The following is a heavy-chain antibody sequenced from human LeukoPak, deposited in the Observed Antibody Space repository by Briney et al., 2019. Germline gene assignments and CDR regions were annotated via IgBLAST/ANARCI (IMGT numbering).Heavy chain of an antibody. CDR3: TKGGHGDY. CDR2: LSGDGSDT. CDR1: GFPFSTFP. J-gene: IGHJ4*02. Sequence: GGSLRLSWQASGFPFSTFPMSWVRQAPGKGLEWVSTLSGDGSDTYYADSVKGRFTISRDTSKNTLFLQMNSLRADDTAIYYCTKGGHGDYWGQGTMVTVSS. D-gene: IGHD2-21*02. V-gene: IGHV3-23*01.